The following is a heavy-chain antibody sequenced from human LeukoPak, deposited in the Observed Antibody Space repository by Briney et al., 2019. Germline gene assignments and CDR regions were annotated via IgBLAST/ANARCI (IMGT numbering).Heavy chain of an antibody. V-gene: IGHV4-61*01. J-gene: IGHJ4*02. Sequence: SETLSLTCTVSGGSVTSGSNYWSWIRQPPGRGLEWIGYIYSSGSTEYNPGLKRRVTISMDPSKNQFSLKLRSVTAADTAVYFCAKENMAVTGYFDGWGKGTMVSVSS. CDR2: IYSSGST. D-gene: IGHD6-19*01. CDR3: AKENMAVTGYFDG. CDR1: GGSVTSGSNY.